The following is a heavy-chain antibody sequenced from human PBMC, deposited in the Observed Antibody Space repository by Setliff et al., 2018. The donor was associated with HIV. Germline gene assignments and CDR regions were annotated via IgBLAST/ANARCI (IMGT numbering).Heavy chain of an antibody. J-gene: IGHJ6*02. V-gene: IGHV1-69*10. CDR3: ARDQRAYNWNDAVFYYYGLDV. Sequence: SVKVSCKASGGTFSSYAISWVRQAPGQGLEWMGGIIPMLDIANYAQKFQGRVTITADESTSTAYMELSSLRSEDTAVYYCARDQRAYNWNDAVFYYYGLDVWGQGTTVTVS. D-gene: IGHD1-20*01. CDR1: GGTFSSYA. CDR2: IIPMLDIA.